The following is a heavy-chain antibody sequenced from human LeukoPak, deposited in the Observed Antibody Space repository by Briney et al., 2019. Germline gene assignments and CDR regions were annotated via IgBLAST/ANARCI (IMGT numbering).Heavy chain of an antibody. CDR3: ARLAPAATSIDY. J-gene: IGHJ4*02. V-gene: IGHV4-34*01. D-gene: IGHD2-2*01. CDR2: INHSGST. Sequence: PSETLSLTCAVYGGSFSGYYWSWIRQPPGKGLEWIGEINHSGSTYYNPSLKSRVTISVDTSKNQFSLKLSSVTAADTAVYYCARLAPAATSIDYWGQGTLVTVSS. CDR1: GGSFSGYY.